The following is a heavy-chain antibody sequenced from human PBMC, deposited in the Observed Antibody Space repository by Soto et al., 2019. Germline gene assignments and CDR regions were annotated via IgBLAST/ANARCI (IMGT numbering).Heavy chain of an antibody. CDR1: GFTFSSYA. D-gene: IGHD3-10*01. Sequence: AGGALRLSCAASGFTFSSYAMSWVRQAPGKGLEWVSAISGSGGSTYYADSVKGRFTISRDNSKNTLYLQMNSLRAEDTAVYYCAKFLGGYYYYMDVWGKGTTVTVSS. CDR3: AKFLGGYYYYMDV. CDR2: ISGSGGST. J-gene: IGHJ6*03. V-gene: IGHV3-23*01.